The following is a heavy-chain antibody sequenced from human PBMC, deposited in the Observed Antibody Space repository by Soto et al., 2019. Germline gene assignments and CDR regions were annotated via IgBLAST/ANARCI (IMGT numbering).Heavy chain of an antibody. D-gene: IGHD6-13*01. J-gene: IGHJ6*03. CDR2: ISGSGGST. V-gene: IGHV3-23*01. CDR3: AKGREQQLVMSYYYYYMDV. Sequence: GGSLRLSCAASGFTFSSYAMSWVRQAPGKGLEWVSAISGSGGSTYYADSVKGRFTISRDNSKNTLYLQMNSLRAEDTAVYYCAKGREQQLVMSYYYYYMDVWGKGTTVTVSS. CDR1: GFTFSSYA.